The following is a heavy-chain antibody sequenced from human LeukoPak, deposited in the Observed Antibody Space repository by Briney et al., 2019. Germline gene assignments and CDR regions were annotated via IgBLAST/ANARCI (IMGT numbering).Heavy chain of an antibody. CDR3: AKASGDYAIESGDY. D-gene: IGHD4-17*01. Sequence: GGSLRLSCAASGFTFSSFAMSWVRQAPGKGLEWVSAISGSGGSTYYADSVKGRFTISRDNSKNTLYLQMNSLRAEDTAVYYCAKASGDYAIESGDYWGQGTLVTVSS. CDR2: ISGSGGST. CDR1: GFTFSSFA. V-gene: IGHV3-23*01. J-gene: IGHJ4*02.